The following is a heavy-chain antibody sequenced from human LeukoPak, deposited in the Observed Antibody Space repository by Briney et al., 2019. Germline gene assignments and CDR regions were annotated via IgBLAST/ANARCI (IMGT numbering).Heavy chain of an antibody. J-gene: IGHJ3*02. CDR2: ISSNGGST. V-gene: IGHV3-64*01. D-gene: IGHD3-16*01. CDR1: GFTFSSYA. CDR3: ARDPSRGGDDAFDI. Sequence: GGSLRLSCAASGFTFSSYAMHWVRQAPGKGLEYVSAISSNGGSTYYANSVKGRFTISRDNSKNTLYLQMGSLRAEDMAVYYCARDPSRGGDDAFDIWGQGTVVTVSS.